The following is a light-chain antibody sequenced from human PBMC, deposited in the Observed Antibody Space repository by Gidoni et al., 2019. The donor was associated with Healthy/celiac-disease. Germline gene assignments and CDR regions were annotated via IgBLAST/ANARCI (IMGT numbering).Light chain of an antibody. Sequence: DIQMPQSPSSLSASVGDRVTITCQASQDISNYLNWYQQKPGKAPKLLIYDASNLETGVPSRFSGSGSGTDFTFTISSLQPEDIATYYCQQYDNLPLFXPXTKVDIK. J-gene: IGKJ3*01. CDR3: QQYDNLPL. CDR2: DAS. CDR1: QDISNY. V-gene: IGKV1-33*01.